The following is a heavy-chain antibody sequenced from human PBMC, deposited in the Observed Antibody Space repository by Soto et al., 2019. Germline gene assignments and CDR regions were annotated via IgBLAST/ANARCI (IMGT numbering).Heavy chain of an antibody. CDR3: ARGGIDYFDY. CDR1: GGSISSGGYS. Sequence: LSLTCAVSGGSISSGGYSWSWIRQPPGKGLEWIGYIYHSGSTYYNPSLKSRVTVSVDRSKNQFSLKLSSVTAADTAVYYCARGGIDYFDYWGQGTLVTVSS. J-gene: IGHJ4*02. D-gene: IGHD2-15*01. CDR2: IYHSGST. V-gene: IGHV4-30-2*01.